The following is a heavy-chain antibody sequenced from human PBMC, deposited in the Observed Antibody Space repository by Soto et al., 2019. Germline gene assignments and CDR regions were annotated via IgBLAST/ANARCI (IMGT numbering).Heavy chain of an antibody. V-gene: IGHV1-69*12. CDR1: GGTFSSYA. CDR3: ARDRCSGGSCYSSFAFDI. CDR2: IIPIFGTA. J-gene: IGHJ3*02. Sequence: QVQLVQSGAEVKKPGSSVKVSCKASGGTFSSYAISWVRQAPGQGLEWMGGIIPIFGTANYAQKFQGRVTSTADESTSTAYMELSSLRSEDTAVYYCARDRCSGGSCYSSFAFDIWGQGTMVTVSS. D-gene: IGHD2-15*01.